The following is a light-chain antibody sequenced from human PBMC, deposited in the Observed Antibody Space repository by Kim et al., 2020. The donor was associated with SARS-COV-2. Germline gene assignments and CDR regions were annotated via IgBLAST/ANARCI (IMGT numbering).Light chain of an antibody. Sequence: SYELTQPPSVSVAPGKAARITCGGNNIGTKSVHWYQQKPGQAPVLAIYYDTDRPSGIPERFSGSNSGNTATLTISRVEGGDDADYYCQVWDSTSDHWVFG. CDR2: YDT. CDR1: NIGTKS. J-gene: IGLJ3*02. V-gene: IGLV3-21*04. CDR3: QVWDSTSDHWV.